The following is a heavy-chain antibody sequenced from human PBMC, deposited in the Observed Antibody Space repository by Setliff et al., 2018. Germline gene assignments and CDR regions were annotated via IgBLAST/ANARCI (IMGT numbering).Heavy chain of an antibody. J-gene: IGHJ4*02. CDR3: ARLPNYVWGSPVDY. CDR1: GGSISSHY. V-gene: IGHV4-59*11. CDR2: VYYTGAT. Sequence: SETLSLTCSVSGGSISSHYWCWIRQPPGKGLEWIGCVYYTGATNYNPSLKTRVTISVDTSKSQFSLKLSSVTAADTAVYYCARLPNYVWGSPVDYWGQGTLVTVSS. D-gene: IGHD3-16*01.